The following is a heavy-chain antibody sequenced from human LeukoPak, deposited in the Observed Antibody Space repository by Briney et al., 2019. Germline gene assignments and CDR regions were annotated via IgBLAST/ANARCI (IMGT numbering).Heavy chain of an antibody. CDR1: GFTVGSNY. D-gene: IGHD1-20*01. CDR3: ARGEYNWNDLHL. V-gene: IGHV3-66*01. Sequence: GGSLRLSCAASGFTVGSNYMSWVRQAPGRGLEWVSVMYSGGSTYYADSVKGRFTISRDNSKNTLYLQMNSLRAEDTAVYYCARGEYNWNDLHLWGQGTLVTVSS. J-gene: IGHJ5*02. CDR2: MYSGGST.